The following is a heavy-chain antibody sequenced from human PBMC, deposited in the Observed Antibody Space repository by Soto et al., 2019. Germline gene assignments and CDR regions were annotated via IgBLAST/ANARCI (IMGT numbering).Heavy chain of an antibody. CDR2: IYPGDSDT. D-gene: IGHD3-3*01. Sequence: PGESLKNSCKGSGYSFTSYWIGWVRQMPGKGLEWMGIIYPGDSDTRYSPSFQGQVTISADKSISTAYLQWSSLKASDTAMYYCARHVKYFWSGYSFAYWGQGTLVPVSS. J-gene: IGHJ4*02. CDR3: ARHVKYFWSGYSFAY. V-gene: IGHV5-51*01. CDR1: GYSFTSYW.